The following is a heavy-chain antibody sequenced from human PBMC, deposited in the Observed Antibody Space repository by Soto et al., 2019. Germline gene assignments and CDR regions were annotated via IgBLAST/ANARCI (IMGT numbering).Heavy chain of an antibody. D-gene: IGHD3-16*01. V-gene: IGHV6-1*01. Sequence: SQTLSLTCAISGDSVSGNSAAWNWIRQSPSRGLEWLGRTYYRSRWYNDYAVSVKSRITVTPDTSKNQFSLHLNSVTPEDTAVYYCARELPYYVSSDSYLDYWGQGAPVTVSS. CDR1: GDSVSGNSAA. CDR3: ARELPYYVSSDSYLDY. CDR2: TYYRSRWYN. J-gene: IGHJ4*02.